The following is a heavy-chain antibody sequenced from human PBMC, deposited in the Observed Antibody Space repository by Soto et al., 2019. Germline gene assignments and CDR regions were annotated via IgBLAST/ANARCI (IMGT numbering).Heavy chain of an antibody. J-gene: IGHJ4*02. CDR3: ARRSSGWYFDY. CDR1: GFTFSSYA. CDR2: ISGSGGST. V-gene: IGHV3-23*01. Sequence: EVQLLESGGGLVQPGGSLRLSCAASGFTFSSYAMNWVRPAPGKGLEWVSVISGSGGSTYYADSVKGRFTISRDNSKNMLYLQMNSLRAEDTAVYYCARRSSGWYFDYWGQGTLVTVSS. D-gene: IGHD6-19*01.